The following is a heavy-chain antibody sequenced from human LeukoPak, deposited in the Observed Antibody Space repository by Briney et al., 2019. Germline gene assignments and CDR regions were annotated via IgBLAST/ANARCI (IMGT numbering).Heavy chain of an antibody. J-gene: IGHJ6*03. V-gene: IGHV3-74*01. Sequence: QAGGSLRLSCAASGFTFSSYWMHWVRQAPGKGLVWVSRINSDGSSTSYADSVKGRFTISRDNAKNTLYLQMNSLRAEDTAVYYCASLLGYCSSTSCPGGVSDYYYYYMYVWGKGPTVTVSS. CDR1: GFTFSSYW. CDR2: INSDGSST. D-gene: IGHD2-2*01. CDR3: ASLLGYCSSTSCPGGVSDYYYYYMYV.